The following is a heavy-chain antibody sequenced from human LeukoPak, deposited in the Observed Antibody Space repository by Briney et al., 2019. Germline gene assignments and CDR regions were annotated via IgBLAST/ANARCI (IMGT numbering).Heavy chain of an antibody. V-gene: IGHV3-53*01. CDR3: TRDQINY. Sequence: GGSLRLSCTASEFTVSRNYMLWVRQAPGKGLEWVSLIFSNGDTHYADSVKGRFTISRDTSKNTVSLQMNSLRVEDTAMYYCTRDQINYWGQGTLVTVSS. CDR1: EFTVSRNY. J-gene: IGHJ4*02. CDR2: IFSNGDT.